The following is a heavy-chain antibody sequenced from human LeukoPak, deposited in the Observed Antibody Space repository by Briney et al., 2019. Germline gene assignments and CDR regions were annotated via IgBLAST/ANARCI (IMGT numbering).Heavy chain of an antibody. Sequence: GGSLRLSCVASGFTFSGYYMGWIRQAPGKGLEWISYISSSGSDIYYTGSMKGRFTISRDNARNSLFLQMNSLRGDDTALYYCARGLYGGNPLDAFDIWGQGTMVTVSS. D-gene: IGHD4-23*01. J-gene: IGHJ3*02. V-gene: IGHV3-11*01. CDR3: ARGLYGGNPLDAFDI. CDR2: ISSSGSDI. CDR1: GFTFSGYY.